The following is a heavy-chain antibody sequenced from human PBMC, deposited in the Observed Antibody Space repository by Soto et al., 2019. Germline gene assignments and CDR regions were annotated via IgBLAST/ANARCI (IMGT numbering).Heavy chain of an antibody. CDR1: GFSFRTYG. V-gene: IGHV3-33*01. J-gene: IGHJ3*01. CDR2: ISPK. D-gene: IGHD1-1*01. CDR3: ARDDAFANENAFDF. Sequence: GGSLRLSCAVSGFSFRTYGFHGVRQPPGKGLEWVAVISPKGHSDSVGGRFTISRDNSKDTLYLQMNNLRAEDTAVYYCARDDAFANENAFDFWGQGTMVTVSS.